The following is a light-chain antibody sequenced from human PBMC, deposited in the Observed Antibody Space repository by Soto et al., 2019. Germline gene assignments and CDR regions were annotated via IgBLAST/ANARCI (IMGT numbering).Light chain of an antibody. V-gene: IGLV2-14*01. CDR1: ISDVGGYDY. J-gene: IGLJ2*01. CDR3: CSYATPRQ. Sequence: QSALTQPASVSGSPGQSITISCTGTISDVGGYDYVSWYQHHPGKAPKLIIYEVSERPSGVSTRFSGSKSGNMASLTISGLQAEDEAEYYCCSYATPRQFGGGTKLTVL. CDR2: EVS.